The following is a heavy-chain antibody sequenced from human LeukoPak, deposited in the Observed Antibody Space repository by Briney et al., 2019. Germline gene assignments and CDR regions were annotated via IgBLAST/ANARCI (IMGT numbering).Heavy chain of an antibody. CDR3: ARGSLRLFDY. D-gene: IGHD5/OR15-5a*01. V-gene: IGHV4-31*03. CDR2: IYFSGSA. J-gene: IGHJ4*02. Sequence: SQTLSLTCTVSGGSISSGGHSWSWIRQHPAKGLEWIGYIYFSGSAYYNPSLESRVTISKDTSKNQFSLKLTSVTAADTAVYYCARGSLRLFDYWGQGTLVIVSA. CDR1: GGSISSGGHS.